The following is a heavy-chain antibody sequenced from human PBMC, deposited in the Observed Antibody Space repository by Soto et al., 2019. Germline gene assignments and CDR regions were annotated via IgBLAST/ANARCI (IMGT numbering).Heavy chain of an antibody. CDR2: IHYSGSI. CDR1: GGSISTDHYH. Sequence: QVQLQESGPGLVRPSQTLSLTCTVSGGSISTDHYHWTWIRQAPGKGLEWIGYIHYSGSIPFNPSLQSRVSMSVATSKHLSSLSLSSVTAADTAVYFCAREDDGGDRDYYGLDVWGQGTTVTVSS. J-gene: IGHJ6*02. CDR3: AREDDGGDRDYYGLDV. V-gene: IGHV4-30-4*01. D-gene: IGHD2-21*02.